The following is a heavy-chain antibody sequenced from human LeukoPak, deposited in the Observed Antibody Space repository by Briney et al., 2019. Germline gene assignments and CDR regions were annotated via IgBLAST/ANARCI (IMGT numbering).Heavy chain of an antibody. V-gene: IGHV4-31*03. D-gene: IGHD5-18*01. J-gene: IGHJ6*02. CDR1: GGSISSGGYY. Sequence: PSETLSLTCTVSGGSISSGGYYWSWIRQHPGKGLEWIGYIYYSGSTYYNPSLKSRVTISVDTSKNQFSLKLSSVTAADTAVYYCARAPLRGIQLWSYYYYSMDVWGQGTTVTVSS. CDR3: ARAPLRGIQLWSYYYYSMDV. CDR2: IYYSGST.